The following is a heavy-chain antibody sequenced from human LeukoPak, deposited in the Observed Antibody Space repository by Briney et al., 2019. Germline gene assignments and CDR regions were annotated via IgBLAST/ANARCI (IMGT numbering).Heavy chain of an antibody. D-gene: IGHD2-15*01. CDR2: MYHTGSS. V-gene: IGHV4-4*08. CDR3: VRDQGGSSYRHAFDL. Sequence: SETLSLTCSVSGGSISTAYWSWIRQPPGKGLEWIGYMYHTGSSNYNHSLKSRVTISLDIPKNQFSLKLNSVTAADTAVYYCVRDQGGSSYRHAFDLWGQGTMVTVSS. J-gene: IGHJ3*01. CDR1: GGSISTAY.